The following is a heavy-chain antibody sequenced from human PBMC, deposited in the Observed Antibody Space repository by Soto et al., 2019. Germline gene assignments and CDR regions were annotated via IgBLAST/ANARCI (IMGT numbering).Heavy chain of an antibody. Sequence: QVQLVESGGGVVQPGKSLTLSCAASGFSLSSYSVNWVRQAPGKGLEWVAIMSFDGSNKFYGDSVKGRFTISRDSPKNTVYLQMTSLRTEVTAVYYCARDHSPDLVEDAFDMWGQGTTVTVSS. J-gene: IGHJ3*02. CDR3: ARDHSPDLVEDAFDM. CDR1: GFSLSSYS. CDR2: MSFDGSNK. V-gene: IGHV3-30-3*01.